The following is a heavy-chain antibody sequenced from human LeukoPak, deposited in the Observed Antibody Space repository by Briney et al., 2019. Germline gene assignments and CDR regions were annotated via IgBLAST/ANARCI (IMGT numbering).Heavy chain of an antibody. D-gene: IGHD3-3*01. CDR3: ARGDTIFGVVIGYFDY. CDR2: INPNSGGT. J-gene: IGHJ4*02. V-gene: IGHV1-2*02. Sequence: ASVKVSCKASGYTFTGYYMHWVRQAPGQGLEWMGWINPNSGGTNYAQKFQGRVTMTRDTSISTAYMELSRLRSDDTAVYYCARGDTIFGVVIGYFDYWGQGTLVTVYS. CDR1: GYTFTGYY.